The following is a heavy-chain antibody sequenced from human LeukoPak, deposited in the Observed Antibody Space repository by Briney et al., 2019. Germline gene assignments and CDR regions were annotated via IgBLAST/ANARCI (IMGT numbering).Heavy chain of an antibody. J-gene: IGHJ4*02. CDR2: ISYDGSNK. CDR3: AKPPVRGVIPDY. D-gene: IGHD3-10*01. CDR1: GFTFSSYG. V-gene: IGHV3-30*18. Sequence: GGSLRLSCAASGFTFSSYGMHWVRQAPGKGLEWVAVISYDGSNKYYADSVKGRFTISRDNSKNTLYLQMNSLSAEDTAVYYCAKPPVRGVIPDYWGPGTLVTVSS.